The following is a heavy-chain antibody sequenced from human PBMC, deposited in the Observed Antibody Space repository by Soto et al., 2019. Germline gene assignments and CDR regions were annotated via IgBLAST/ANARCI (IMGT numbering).Heavy chain of an antibody. CDR1: GGSISSYY. CDR3: ATNWNDGYDY. Sequence: SETLSLTCTVSGGSISSYYWSRIRQPPGKGLEWIGYIYYSGSTNYNPSLKSRVTISVDTSKNQFSLKLSSVTAADTAVYYCATNWNDGYDYWGQGTLVTVSS. CDR2: IYYSGST. V-gene: IGHV4-59*01. J-gene: IGHJ4*02. D-gene: IGHD1-20*01.